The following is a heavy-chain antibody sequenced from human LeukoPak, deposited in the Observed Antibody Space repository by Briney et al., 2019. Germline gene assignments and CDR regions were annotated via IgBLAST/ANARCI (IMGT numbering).Heavy chain of an antibody. J-gene: IGHJ6*02. D-gene: IGHD3-10*01. CDR1: GFTFSSYS. CDR3: AKTMVRGGLYYYYGMDV. Sequence: PGGSLRLSCAASGFTFSSYSMNWVRQAPGKGLEWVSSISSSSSYIYYADSVKGRFTISRDNAKNSLYLQMNSLRAEDTAVYYCAKTMVRGGLYYYYGMDVWGQGTTVTVSS. CDR2: ISSSSSYI. V-gene: IGHV3-21*01.